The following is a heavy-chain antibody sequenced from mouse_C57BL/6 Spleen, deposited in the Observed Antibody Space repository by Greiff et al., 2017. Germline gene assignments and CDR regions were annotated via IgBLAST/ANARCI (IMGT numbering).Heavy chain of an antibody. CDR3: ARGGPYFDY. J-gene: IGHJ2*01. CDR2: ISSGSSTI. Sequence: EVKVVESGGGLVKPGGSLKLSCAASGFTFSDYGMHWVRQAPEKGLEWVAYISSGSSTIYYADTVKGRFTISRDNAKNTLFLQMTSLRSEDTAMYYCARGGPYFDYWGQGTTLTVSS. V-gene: IGHV5-17*01. CDR1: GFTFSDYG.